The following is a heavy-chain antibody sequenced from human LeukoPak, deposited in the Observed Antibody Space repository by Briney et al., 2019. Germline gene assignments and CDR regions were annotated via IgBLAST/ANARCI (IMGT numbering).Heavy chain of an antibody. D-gene: IGHD6-13*01. CDR1: GFTFSSYE. J-gene: IGHJ3*02. V-gene: IGHV3-48*03. CDR3: AIFPAATDAFDI. CDR2: ISSSGSTI. Sequence: GGSLRLSCAASGFTFSSYEMNWVRQAPGKGLEWVSYISSSGSTIYYADSVKGRFTISRDNAKNSLYLQMNSLRAEDTAVYYCAIFPAATDAFDIWGQGTMVTVSS.